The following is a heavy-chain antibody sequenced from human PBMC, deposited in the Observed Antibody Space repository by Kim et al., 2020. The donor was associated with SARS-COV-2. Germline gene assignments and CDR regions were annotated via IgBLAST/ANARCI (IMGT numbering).Heavy chain of an antibody. CDR2: IYYSGST. CDR1: GGSVSSGSYY. J-gene: IGHJ4*02. Sequence: SETLSLTCTVSGGSVSSGSYYWSWIRQLPGKGLEWIGYIYYSGSTNYNPSLKSRVTISVDTSKNQFSLKLSSVTAADTAVYYCARVGGSLDILTGYHANIDYWGQGTLVTVSS. CDR3: ARVGGSLDILTGYHANIDY. D-gene: IGHD3-9*01. V-gene: IGHV4-61*01.